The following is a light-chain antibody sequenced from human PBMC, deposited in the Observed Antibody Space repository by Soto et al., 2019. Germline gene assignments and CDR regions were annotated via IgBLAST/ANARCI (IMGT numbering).Light chain of an antibody. Sequence: QAVVTQPASVSGSPGQSITISCTGSSSDVGGYNYVSWYQQHPGKAPKLVIYDVTHRPSGISDRFSASKSGSTASLTISGLQAEDEADYYCSSYTRMNTRVFGTGTKLTVL. CDR3: SSYTRMNTRV. CDR1: SSDVGGYNY. V-gene: IGLV2-14*03. J-gene: IGLJ1*01. CDR2: DVT.